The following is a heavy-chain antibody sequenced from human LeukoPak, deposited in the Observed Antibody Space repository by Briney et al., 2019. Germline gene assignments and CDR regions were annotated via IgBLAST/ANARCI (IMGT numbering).Heavy chain of an antibody. CDR1: GFTVSSYA. Sequence: GGSLRLSCAASGFTVSSYAMSWVRPAPGKGLEWVSAISSSGGNTYYADSVKGRFTISTDNSKNTLYLQMNSLRAEDTAVYYCAKVPRTIFGVVPPHYFDYWGQGTLVTVSS. V-gene: IGHV3-23*01. D-gene: IGHD3-3*01. CDR2: ISSSGGNT. J-gene: IGHJ4*02. CDR3: AKVPRTIFGVVPPHYFDY.